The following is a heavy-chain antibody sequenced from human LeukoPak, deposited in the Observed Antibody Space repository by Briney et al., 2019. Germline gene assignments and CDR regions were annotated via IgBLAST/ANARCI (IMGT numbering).Heavy chain of an antibody. CDR1: GFSFSDAW. D-gene: IGHD3-10*01. Sequence: PGGSLRLSCAASGFSFSDAWMSWVRQAPGKGLEWVGHIKSKTDGGTTDYAAPVKSRFSISRDDSKNTLFLQLNSLKTEDTAVYYCSTGPVLWCGKEADFWSQGTLVTVSS. J-gene: IGHJ4*02. CDR3: STGPVLWCGKEADF. V-gene: IGHV3-15*01. CDR2: IKSKTDGGTT.